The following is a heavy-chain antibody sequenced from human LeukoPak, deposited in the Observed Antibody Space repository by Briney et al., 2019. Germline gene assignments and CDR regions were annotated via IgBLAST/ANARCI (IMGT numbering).Heavy chain of an antibody. CDR2: ISYDGNNT. J-gene: IGHJ6*02. V-gene: IGHV3-30*18. CDR1: GFTLSSYG. CDR3: AKDIFAYYYYGMDV. Sequence: GGSLRLSCAASGFTLSSYGMLWVREAPGKGLEGVADISYDGNNTYYADSVKGPFTISRDNSKNTLYLQMNSLRAEYTAVYYCAKDIFAYYYYGMDVWGQGTTVTVSS. D-gene: IGHD3-9*01.